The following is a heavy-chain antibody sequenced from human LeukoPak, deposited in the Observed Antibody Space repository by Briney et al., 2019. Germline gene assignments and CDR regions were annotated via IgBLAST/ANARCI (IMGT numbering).Heavy chain of an antibody. CDR3: ANFEGSSQAFHI. V-gene: IGHV3-30*02. Sequence: GGSLRLSCAASGFTFSAYPMHWVRQAPGKGLEWVASILYDGSKKFYDDSVKGRFSIYRDNSNYTLYLQMNSLRVEDTAVFYCANFEGSSQAFHIWGQGTLVTVSS. CDR1: GFTFSAYP. J-gene: IGHJ3*02. D-gene: IGHD6-13*01. CDR2: ILYDGSKK.